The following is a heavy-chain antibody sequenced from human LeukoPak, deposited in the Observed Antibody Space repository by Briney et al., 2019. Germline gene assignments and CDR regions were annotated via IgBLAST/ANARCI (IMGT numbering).Heavy chain of an antibody. D-gene: IGHD6-13*01. CDR1: GGSFSGYY. CDR3: ASSSSWYEGYYFDY. CDR2: INHSGST. Sequence: SETLSLTCAVYGGSFSGYYWSWIRQPPGKGLEWIGEINHSGSTNYNPSLKSRVTISVDTSKNQFSLKLSSVTAADTAVYYCASSSSWYEGYYFDYWGQGTLVTVSS. J-gene: IGHJ4*02. V-gene: IGHV4-34*01.